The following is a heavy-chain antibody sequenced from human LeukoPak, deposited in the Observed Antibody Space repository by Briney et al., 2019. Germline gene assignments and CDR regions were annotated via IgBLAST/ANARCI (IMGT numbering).Heavy chain of an antibody. CDR3: ARLQNWNDSFDY. J-gene: IGHJ4*02. D-gene: IGHD1-1*01. CDR1: GGSISSGGYY. V-gene: IGHV4-61*08. Sequence: SETLSLTCTVSGGSISSGGYYWSWIRQPPGKGLEWIGYIYYSGSTNYNPSLKSRVTISVDTSKNQFSLKLSSVTVADTAVYYCARLQNWNDSFDYWGQGTLVTVSS. CDR2: IYYSGST.